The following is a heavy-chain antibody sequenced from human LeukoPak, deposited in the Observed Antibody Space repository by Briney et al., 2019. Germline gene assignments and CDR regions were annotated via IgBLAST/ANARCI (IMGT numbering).Heavy chain of an antibody. D-gene: IGHD4-17*01. Sequence: GASVKVSCKASGGTFSSYAINWVRQATGQGLEWMGWMNPNSGNTGYAQKFQGRVTMTRNTSISTAYMELSSLRSEDTAVYYCAREEFMTRVTTAFDPWGQGTLVTVSS. CDR2: MNPNSGNT. CDR3: AREEFMTRVTTAFDP. J-gene: IGHJ5*02. V-gene: IGHV1-8*02. CDR1: GGTFSSYA.